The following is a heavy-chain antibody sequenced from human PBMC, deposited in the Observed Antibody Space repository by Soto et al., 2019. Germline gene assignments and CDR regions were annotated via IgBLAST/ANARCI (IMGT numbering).Heavy chain of an antibody. D-gene: IGHD1-26*01. J-gene: IGHJ4*02. CDR1: GSTFSTYA. CDR2: ISGSGGST. CDR3: ALRKTGSYFDY. V-gene: IGHV3-23*01. Sequence: GGSLRLSCEGSGSTFSTYAMSWVRRAPGKGLEWVSAISGSGGSTYFTDSVKGRFTIARDNSKNTLYLQMNTLRAEDTALYYCALRKTGSYFDYWGQGSLVTVSS.